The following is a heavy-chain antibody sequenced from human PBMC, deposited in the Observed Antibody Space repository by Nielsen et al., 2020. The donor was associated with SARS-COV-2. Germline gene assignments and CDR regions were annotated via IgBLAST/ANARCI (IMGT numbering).Heavy chain of an antibody. D-gene: IGHD3-22*01. Sequence: GESLKISCKGSGYSFTSYWIGWVRQMPGKGLEWMGIIYPGDSDTRYSPSFQGQVTISADKSISTAYLQWSSLKASDTAMYYCARIPNYYDSSGYYLDLWGQGTLVTVSS. J-gene: IGHJ4*02. CDR1: GYSFTSYW. CDR3: ARIPNYYDSSGYYLDL. CDR2: IYPGDSDT. V-gene: IGHV5-51*01.